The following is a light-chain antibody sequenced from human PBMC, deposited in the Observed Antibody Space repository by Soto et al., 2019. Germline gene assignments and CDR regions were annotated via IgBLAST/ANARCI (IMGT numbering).Light chain of an antibody. CDR3: QHYANWPLWT. CDR1: QTVRTN. V-gene: IGKV3-15*01. Sequence: EILLTQSPATLSVSPGERATLSCRARQTVRTNLAWYQQRPGQAPRLLIYGASTRAPGIPARFSGSGSGTEFTLTISSLQSEDSAVYYCQHYANWPLWTFGQGTKVEIK. J-gene: IGKJ1*01. CDR2: GAS.